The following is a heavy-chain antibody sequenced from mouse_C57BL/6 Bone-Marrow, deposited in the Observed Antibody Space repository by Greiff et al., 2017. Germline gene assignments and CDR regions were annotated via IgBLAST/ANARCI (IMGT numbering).Heavy chain of an antibody. CDR3: ARQVYYSKPLYAMDY. D-gene: IGHD2-5*01. J-gene: IGHJ4*01. Sequence: VQLQQSGPELVKPGASVKIPCKASGYTFTDYNMDWVKQSHGKSLEWIGDINPNNGGTIYNQKFKGKATLTVDKSSSTAYMELRSLTSEDTAVYYCARQVYYSKPLYAMDYWGQGTSVTVSS. V-gene: IGHV1-18*01. CDR1: GYTFTDYN. CDR2: INPNNGGT.